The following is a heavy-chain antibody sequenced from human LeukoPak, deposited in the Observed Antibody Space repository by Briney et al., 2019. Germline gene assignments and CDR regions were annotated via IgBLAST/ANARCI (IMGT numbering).Heavy chain of an antibody. V-gene: IGHV3-15*01. CDR2: IKNIGDGGTT. D-gene: IGHD5-12*01. CDR3: AKGRDGYNADFDY. Sequence: MPGGSLRLSCAASGFTFTTAWMSWVRQAPGKGLEWVGRIKNIGDGGTTDYAAPVKGRFTISRDDSKSTLYLQMNSLKTEDTAVYYCAKGRDGYNADFDYWGQGTLVTVSS. CDR1: GFTFTTAW. J-gene: IGHJ4*02.